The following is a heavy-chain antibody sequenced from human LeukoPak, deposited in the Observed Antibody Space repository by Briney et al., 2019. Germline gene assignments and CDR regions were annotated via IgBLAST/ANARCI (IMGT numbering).Heavy chain of an antibody. J-gene: IGHJ4*02. CDR2: IIPIFGTA. D-gene: IGHD1-26*01. CDR1: GGTFSSYA. V-gene: IGHV1-69*05. CDR3: ARDQVGARRATGFDY. Sequence: SVKVSCKASGGTFSSYAISWVRQAPGQGLEWMGRIIPIFGTANYAQKFQGRVTITTDESTSTAYMELRSLRSEDTAVYYCARDQVGARRATGFDYWGQGTLVTVSS.